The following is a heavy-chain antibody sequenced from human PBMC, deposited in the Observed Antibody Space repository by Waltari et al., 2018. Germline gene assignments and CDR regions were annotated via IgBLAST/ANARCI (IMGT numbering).Heavy chain of an antibody. CDR3: AREVVPPARVVVNWFDP. CDR1: GYSFTNYA. V-gene: IGHV7-4-1*02. D-gene: IGHD2-2*01. CDR2: NNTNTRNP. J-gene: IGHJ5*02. Sequence: QVQLVQSGSELKKPGASVKVSCKASGYSFTNYAINWIRQAPGQGLEWMGWNNTNTRNPAYFQGFTGRFVFPLDTSVNTAYLQINSLKAEDTAVYFCAREVVPPARVVVNWFDPWGQGTLVIVSS.